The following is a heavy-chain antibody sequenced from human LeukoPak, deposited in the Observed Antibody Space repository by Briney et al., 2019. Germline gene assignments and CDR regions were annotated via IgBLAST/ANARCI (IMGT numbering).Heavy chain of an antibody. Sequence: SETLSLICTVSGGSISSSFWTWIRQSPGKGLEWLAYSYYTGSTNLNPSLRSRLTISVDTSKNQFSLKLSSVTAADTAVYYCARTTMVRGTYYMDVWGKGTTVTVSS. D-gene: IGHD3-10*01. V-gene: IGHV4-59*01. CDR2: SYYTGST. CDR1: GGSISSSF. CDR3: ARTTMVRGTYYMDV. J-gene: IGHJ6*03.